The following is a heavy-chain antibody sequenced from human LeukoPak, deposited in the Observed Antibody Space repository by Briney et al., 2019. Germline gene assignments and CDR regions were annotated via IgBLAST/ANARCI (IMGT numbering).Heavy chain of an antibody. CDR3: AKEGGVRSNDY. D-gene: IGHD3-10*02. V-gene: IGHV3-23*01. CDR1: GFAFSNYA. J-gene: IGHJ4*02. Sequence: GGSLRLSCAASGFAFSNYAMSWVRQAPGKGLEWVSAISGSGGTTYYADSVKGRFTISRDNSKNTLYLQMNSLRAEDTAVYYCAKEGGVRSNDYWGQGTLVTVSS. CDR2: ISGSGGTT.